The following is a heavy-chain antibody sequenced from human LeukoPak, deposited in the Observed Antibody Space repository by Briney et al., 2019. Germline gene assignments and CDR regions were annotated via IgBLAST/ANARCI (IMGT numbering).Heavy chain of an antibody. J-gene: IGHJ4*02. CDR3: AKDIRPFQSSTSYDY. D-gene: IGHD2-2*01. CDR2: ISWNSGSI. Sequence: PGGSLRLSCAASGFTFDDYVMHWVRQAPGKGLEWVSGISWNSGSIGYADSVKGRFTISRDNAKNSLYLQVNSLRAEDMALYYCAKDIRPFQSSTSYDYWGQGTLVTLSS. V-gene: IGHV3-9*03. CDR1: GFTFDDYV.